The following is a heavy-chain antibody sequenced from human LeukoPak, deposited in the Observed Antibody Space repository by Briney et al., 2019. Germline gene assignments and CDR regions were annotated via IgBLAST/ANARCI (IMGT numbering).Heavy chain of an antibody. J-gene: IGHJ5*02. Sequence: PSETLSLTCTVSGGSISSSSYYWGWIRQPPGKGLEWIGSIYYSGSTYYNPSLKSRVTISVDTSKNQFSLKLSSVTAADTAVYYCARDSPVDINWFDPWGQGTLVTVSS. CDR1: GGSISSSSYY. CDR3: ARDSPVDINWFDP. CDR2: IYYSGST. V-gene: IGHV4-39*07. D-gene: IGHD5-12*01.